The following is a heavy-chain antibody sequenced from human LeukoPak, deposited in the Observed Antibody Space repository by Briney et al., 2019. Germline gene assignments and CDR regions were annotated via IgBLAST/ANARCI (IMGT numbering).Heavy chain of an antibody. CDR2: ISSSSSYI. CDR1: GFTFSSYS. Sequence: GGSLRLSCAASGFTFSSYSMNWVRQAPGKGLEWVSSISSSSSYIYYADSVKGRFTVSRDNAKNSLYLQMNSLRAEDTAVYYCARDSYDSSGYFGYWGQGTLVTVSS. CDR3: ARDSYDSSGYFGY. J-gene: IGHJ4*02. D-gene: IGHD3-22*01. V-gene: IGHV3-21*01.